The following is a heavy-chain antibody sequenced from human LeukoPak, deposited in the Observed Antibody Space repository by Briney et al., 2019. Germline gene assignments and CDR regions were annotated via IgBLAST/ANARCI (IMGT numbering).Heavy chain of an antibody. V-gene: IGHV3-30*03. CDR3: ARPSYSGYTAFYYGMDA. CDR1: GCTFGSYD. Sequence: PGGSLRLSCTASGCTFGSYDMHWVRQAPGKGLEWVAVISYDGSNKFYSDSVKGRFTISRDNPTNTLYLQMNSLRGDDSAVYYCARPSYSGYTAFYYGMDAWGHGNTFSVSS. D-gene: IGHD5-12*01. J-gene: IGHJ6*02. CDR2: ISYDGSNK.